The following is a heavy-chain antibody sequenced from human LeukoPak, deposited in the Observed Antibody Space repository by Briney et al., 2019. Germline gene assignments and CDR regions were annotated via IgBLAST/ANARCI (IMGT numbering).Heavy chain of an antibody. V-gene: IGHV1-58*01. CDR2: MVVGSGNT. D-gene: IGHD4-17*01. J-gene: IGHJ4*02. CDR1: GFTCTSSA. Sequence: GTSVKVSRKASGFTCTSSAVQWVRQARGQRLEWIGWMVVGSGNTNYAQKFQERVTITRDMSTSTDYMELSSLRSEDTAVYYCAAVRAYGDYGWGFDYWGQGTLVTVSS. CDR3: AAVRAYGDYGWGFDY.